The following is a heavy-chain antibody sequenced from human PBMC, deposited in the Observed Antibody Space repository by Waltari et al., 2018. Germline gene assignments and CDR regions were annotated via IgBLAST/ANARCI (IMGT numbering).Heavy chain of an antibody. CDR2: IYHSGST. D-gene: IGHD6-13*01. J-gene: IGHJ5*02. V-gene: IGHV4-4*02. Sequence: QVQLQESGPGLVKPSGTLSLTCAVSGGSISSSNWWSWVRQPPGKGLEWIGEIYHSGSTNYTPPLKSRVTISVDKSKNRFSLKLSSVTAAGTAVYYWARVKAAAAYNWFDPWGQGTLVTVSS. CDR3: ARVKAAAAYNWFDP. CDR1: GGSISSSNW.